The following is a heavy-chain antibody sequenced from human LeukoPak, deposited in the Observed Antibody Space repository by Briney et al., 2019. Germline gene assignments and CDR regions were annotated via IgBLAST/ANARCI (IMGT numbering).Heavy chain of an antibody. CDR3: AKRYCSSTSCYYDY. D-gene: IGHD2-2*01. V-gene: IGHV3-23*01. CDR2: ISGSGGST. Sequence: PGGSLRLSCAASGFTFSSYAMSWVRQAPGKGLEWVSPISGSGGSTYYADSVKGRFTISRDNSKNTLYLQMNSLRAEDTAVYYCAKRYCSSTSCYYDYWGQGTLVTVSS. J-gene: IGHJ4*02. CDR1: GFTFSSYA.